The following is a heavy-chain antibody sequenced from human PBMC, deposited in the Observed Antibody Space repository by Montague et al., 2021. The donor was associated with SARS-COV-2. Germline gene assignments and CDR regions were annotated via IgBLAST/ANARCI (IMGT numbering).Heavy chain of an antibody. V-gene: IGHV4-34*01. CDR3: ARQEPIVVVVAAARGWFDP. CDR1: GGSFSGYY. D-gene: IGHD2-15*01. CDR2: IYYSGST. Sequence: SETLSLTCAVYGGSFSGYYGSWIRQPPGKGLEWIRSIYYSGSTYYNPSLKSRVTISVDTSKSQFSLKLSSVTAADTAVYYCARQEPIVVVVAAARGWFDPWGQGTLVTVSS. J-gene: IGHJ5*02.